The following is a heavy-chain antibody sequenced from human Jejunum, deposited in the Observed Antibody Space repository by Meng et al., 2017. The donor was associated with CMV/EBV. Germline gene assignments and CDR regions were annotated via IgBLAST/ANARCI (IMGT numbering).Heavy chain of an antibody. CDR2: LCSVGTT. CDR1: VFTVSAYY. D-gene: IGHD2-2*01. Sequence: VFTVSAYYLRWVRQGPWKGLEMFSHLCSVGTTYFADSVTFRFAISKDNSKNTLYLHITSLRAAYTSLYFCAGLVRPLTGCYPPPYAYWGQGTLVTVSS. CDR3: AGLVRPLTGCYPPPYAY. J-gene: IGHJ4*02. V-gene: IGHV3-53*01.